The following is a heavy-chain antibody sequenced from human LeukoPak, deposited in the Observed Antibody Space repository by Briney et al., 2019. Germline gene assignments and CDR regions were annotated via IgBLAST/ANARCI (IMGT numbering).Heavy chain of an antibody. Sequence: GGSLRLSCAASGFTFSTYAMSWVRHAARKGLEWVSLISGSGGGTYYADSVKGRFTISRDNSKNTLYLQLNSLRVEDTAVYYCAKNRGAGSHYYYHMNVWGKGTAVTVSS. CDR3: AKNRGAGSHYYYHMNV. J-gene: IGHJ6*03. CDR2: ISGSGGGT. V-gene: IGHV3-23*01. D-gene: IGHD1-26*01. CDR1: GFTFSTYA.